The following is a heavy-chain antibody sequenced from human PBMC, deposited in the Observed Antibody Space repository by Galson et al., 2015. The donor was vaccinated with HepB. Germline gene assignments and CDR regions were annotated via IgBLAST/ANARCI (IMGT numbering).Heavy chain of an antibody. D-gene: IGHD2-15*01. CDR1: GFTFSSYA. CDR2: ISYDGSNK. V-gene: IGHV3-30*04. J-gene: IGHJ6*02. Sequence: SLRLSCAASGFTFSSYAMHWVRQAPGKGLEWVAVISYDGSNKYYADSVKGRFTISRDNSKNTLYLQMNSLRAEDTAVYYCARCRGSGGSCYSKYYYYGMDVWGQGTTVTVSS. CDR3: ARCRGSGGSCYSKYYYYGMDV.